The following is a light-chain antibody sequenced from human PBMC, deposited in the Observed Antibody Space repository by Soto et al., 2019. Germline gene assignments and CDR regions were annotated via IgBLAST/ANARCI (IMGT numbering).Light chain of an antibody. J-gene: IGLJ2*01. Sequence: QSASVSGSPGQSITISCTGTSSDVGAYNYVSWYQQHPGKAPKLMIYEVSNRPSRVSDRFSGSKSGNTASLTISGLQAEDEADYYCSSYVSSTTVLFGGGTKVTVL. CDR2: EVS. CDR1: SSDVGAYNY. CDR3: SSYVSSTTVL. V-gene: IGLV2-14*01.